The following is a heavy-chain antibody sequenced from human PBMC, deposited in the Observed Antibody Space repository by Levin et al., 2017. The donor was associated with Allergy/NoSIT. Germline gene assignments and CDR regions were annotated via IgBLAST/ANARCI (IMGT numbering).Heavy chain of an antibody. D-gene: IGHD2-2*02. CDR3: VRDLYGRDDH. CDR1: GFTFSSFW. V-gene: IGHV3-74*03. Sequence: GGSLSLSCVASGFTFSSFWMHWVRQAPGKGLVWLSHIKGDGSTTTYADSVKGRFTISRDNAKNTLYLQMNSLSAEDTAVYYCVRDLYGRDDHWGQGTLVTVSS. CDR2: IKGDGSTT. J-gene: IGHJ4*02.